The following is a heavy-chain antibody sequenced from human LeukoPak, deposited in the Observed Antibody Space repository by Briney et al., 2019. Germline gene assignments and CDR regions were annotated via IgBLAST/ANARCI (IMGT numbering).Heavy chain of an antibody. CDR1: GGTFSSYA. D-gene: IGHD5-18*01. CDR3: ARVAAEDTAMVLRGGYFDY. CDR2: IIPIFGTA. V-gene: IGHV1-69*13. Sequence: SVKVSCKASGGTFSSYAISWVRQAPGQGLEWMGGIIPIFGTANYAQKFQGRVTITADESTSTAYMELSSLRSEDTAAYYCARVAAEDTAMVLRGGYFDYWGQGTLVTVSS. J-gene: IGHJ4*02.